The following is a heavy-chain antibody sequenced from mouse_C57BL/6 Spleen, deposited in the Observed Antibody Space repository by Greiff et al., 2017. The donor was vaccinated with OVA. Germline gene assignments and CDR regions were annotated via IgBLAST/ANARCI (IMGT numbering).Heavy chain of an antibody. CDR2: IDPSDSYT. J-gene: IGHJ3*01. D-gene: IGHD1-1*02. Sequence: QVQLQQPGAELVMPGASVKLSCKASGYTFTSYWMHWVKQRPGQGLEWIGEIDPSDSYTNYNQKFKGKATLTVDKSSSTAYMQLSSLTSEDSAVYYCARLVGAGGFADWGQGTLVTVSA. V-gene: IGHV1-69*01. CDR3: ARLVGAGGFAD. CDR1: GYTFTSYW.